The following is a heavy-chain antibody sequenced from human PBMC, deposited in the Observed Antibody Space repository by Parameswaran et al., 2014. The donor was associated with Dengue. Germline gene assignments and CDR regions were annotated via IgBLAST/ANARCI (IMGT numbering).Heavy chain of an antibody. Sequence: VRQMPGKGLEWVSYISSSGSTIYYADSVKGRFTISRDNAKNSLYLQMNSLRAEDTAVYYCARDLTSRVGATIVLYYYYYGMDVWGQGTTVTVSS. J-gene: IGHJ6*02. CDR3: ARDLTSRVGATIVLYYYYYGMDV. D-gene: IGHD1-26*01. CDR2: ISSSGSTI. V-gene: IGHV3-48*03.